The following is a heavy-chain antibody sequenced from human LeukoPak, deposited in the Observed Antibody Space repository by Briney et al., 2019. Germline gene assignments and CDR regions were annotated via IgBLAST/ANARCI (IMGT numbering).Heavy chain of an antibody. CDR1: GYTLTELS. CDR2: FDPEDGET. J-gene: IGHJ5*02. D-gene: IGHD6-13*01. CDR3: ATGAAAGDYNWFDP. Sequence: ASVKVSCKVSGYTLTELSMHWVRQAPGKGLEWMGGFDPEDGETIYAQKFQGRVTMTEDTSTDTAYMELSSLRSEDTAVYYCATGAAAGDYNWFDPWGQGTLVTVSS. V-gene: IGHV1-24*01.